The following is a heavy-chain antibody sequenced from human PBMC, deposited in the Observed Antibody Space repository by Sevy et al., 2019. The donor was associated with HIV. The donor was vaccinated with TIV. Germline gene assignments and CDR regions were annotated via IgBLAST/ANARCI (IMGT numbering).Heavy chain of an antibody. J-gene: IGHJ4*02. Sequence: SETLSLTCTVSGGSISSSSYYWGWIRQPPGKGLEWIGSIYYSGSTYYNPSLKSRVTISVDTSKNQFSLKLSSVTAADTAVYYCARGVYYYGSSGYYSEYYFDYWGQGTLVTVSS. D-gene: IGHD3-22*01. CDR1: GGSISSSSYY. CDR2: IYYSGST. CDR3: ARGVYYYGSSGYYSEYYFDY. V-gene: IGHV4-39*01.